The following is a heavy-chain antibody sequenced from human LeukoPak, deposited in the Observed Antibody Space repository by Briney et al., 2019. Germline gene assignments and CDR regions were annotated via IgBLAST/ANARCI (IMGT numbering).Heavy chain of an antibody. D-gene: IGHD3-22*01. V-gene: IGHV4-34*01. Sequence: SETLSLTCAVYGGSFSGYYWSWIRQPPGKGLEWIGEINHSGSTNYNPSLKSRVTISVDTSKNQFSLKLSSVTAADTAVYYCAKSSGYYYGSRAFDIWGQGTMVTVSS. CDR3: AKSSGYYYGSRAFDI. CDR1: GGSFSGYY. CDR2: INHSGST. J-gene: IGHJ3*02.